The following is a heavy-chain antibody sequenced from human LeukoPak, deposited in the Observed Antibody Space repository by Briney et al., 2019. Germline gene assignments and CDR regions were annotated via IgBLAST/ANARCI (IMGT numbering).Heavy chain of an antibody. D-gene: IGHD6-19*01. CDR1: VYTLTELS. CDR2: FDPEDGET. J-gene: IGHJ6*03. V-gene: IGHV1-24*01. Sequence: ASVKVSCKVSVYTLTELSMHWVRQAPGKGLEWMGGFDPEDGETIYAQKFQGRVTMTEDTSTDTAYMELSSLRSEDTAVYYCATAPHVASGWYGGTNPYYYYYMDVWGKGTTVTVSS. CDR3: ATAPHVASGWYGGTNPYYYYYMDV.